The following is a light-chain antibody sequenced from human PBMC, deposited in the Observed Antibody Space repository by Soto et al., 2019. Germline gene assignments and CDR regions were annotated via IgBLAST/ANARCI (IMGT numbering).Light chain of an antibody. J-gene: IGLJ1*01. Sequence: QWSLSQPASVSGSPGQSITISCTGTSSDVGGYNYVSWYQQHPGKAPKLMIYDVSNRPSGVSNRFSGSKSGNTASLTISGLQAEDEADYYCSSYTSSSTLYVFGTGTKVTVL. CDR3: SSYTSSSTLYV. CDR2: DVS. CDR1: SSDVGGYNY. V-gene: IGLV2-14*01.